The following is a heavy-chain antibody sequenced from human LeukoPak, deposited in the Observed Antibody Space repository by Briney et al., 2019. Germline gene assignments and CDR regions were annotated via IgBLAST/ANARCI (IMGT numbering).Heavy chain of an antibody. Sequence: SETLSLTCAVYGGSFSGYYWSWIRQPPGKGLEWIGEINHSGSTNYNPSPKSRVTISVDTSKNQFSLKLSSVTAADTAVYYCARERRTYYYDSSGYRNAFDIWGQGTMVTVSS. D-gene: IGHD3-22*01. CDR1: GGSFSGYY. CDR3: ARERRTYYYDSSGYRNAFDI. CDR2: INHSGST. V-gene: IGHV4-34*01. J-gene: IGHJ3*02.